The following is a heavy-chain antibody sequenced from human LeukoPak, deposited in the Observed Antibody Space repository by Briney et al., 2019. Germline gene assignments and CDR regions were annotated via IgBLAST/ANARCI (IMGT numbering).Heavy chain of an antibody. J-gene: IGHJ4*02. Sequence: SQTLSLTCTVSGGSVTSGNYYWNWSRQPAGKGLEWIGRIYTNGGASYNPSLKSRVTISIDASKNQFSLKLSSVTAADTAVYYCAREPPGYWGQGILVTVSS. V-gene: IGHV4-61*02. CDR2: IYTNGGA. CDR1: GGSVTSGNYY. CDR3: AREPPGY.